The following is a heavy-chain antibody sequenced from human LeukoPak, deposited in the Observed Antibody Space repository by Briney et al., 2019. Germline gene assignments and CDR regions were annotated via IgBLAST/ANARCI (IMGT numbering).Heavy chain of an antibody. V-gene: IGHV3-64*02. Sequence: PGGSLRLACAASGFGFGYYDMHWVRQAPGKGLECVSAINSNGRTIHYADSVKGRFTVSRDNSNKTLYLQMGGLKPEDMAVYYCARFVSSGPLWGQGTMVTVSS. CDR2: INSNGRTI. CDR1: GFGFGYYD. CDR3: ARFVSSGPL. J-gene: IGHJ3*01. D-gene: IGHD3-22*01.